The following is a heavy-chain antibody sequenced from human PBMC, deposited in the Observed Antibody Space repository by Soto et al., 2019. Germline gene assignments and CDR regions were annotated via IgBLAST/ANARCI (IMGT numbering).Heavy chain of an antibody. V-gene: IGHV4-59*08. CDR2: IYDRGNT. Sequence: SETLCLTCSVSGGSISSYYGPWIRQPPGKGLEWIGYIYDRGNTNYNPSLQSRVTISVDTSKNQFSLHLSSVTDADTAVYYCAGSRITATRSDYWGQGTLVTVSS. CDR1: GGSISSYY. D-gene: IGHD1-20*01. CDR3: AGSRITATRSDY. J-gene: IGHJ4*02.